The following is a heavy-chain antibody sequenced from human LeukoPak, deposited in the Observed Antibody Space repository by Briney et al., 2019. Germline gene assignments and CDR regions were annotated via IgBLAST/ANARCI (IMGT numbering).Heavy chain of an antibody. Sequence: GGSLRLSCAASGFTFSSYVMHWVRQAPGKGLEWVALISFDGNNQYYSHSVKGRFTISRDYSKNTLYLQMNSLRIEDTAIYYCARDPSSRVTGDFWGQGTLVTVSS. CDR1: GFTFSSYV. CDR2: ISFDGNNQ. D-gene: IGHD3-10*01. V-gene: IGHV3-30-3*01. CDR3: ARDPSSRVTGDF. J-gene: IGHJ4*02.